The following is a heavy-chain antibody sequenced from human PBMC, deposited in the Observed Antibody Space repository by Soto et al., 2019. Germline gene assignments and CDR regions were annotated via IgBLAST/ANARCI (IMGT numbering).Heavy chain of an antibody. J-gene: IGHJ4*02. CDR2: ISVYDGNT. CDR1: GYTFTSYD. D-gene: IGHD7-27*01. V-gene: IGHV1-18*01. Sequence: QVQLVQSGPEVKKPGASVKVSCKASGYTFTSYDINWVRQAPGQGLEWMGWISVYDGNTNYAQKLQDRVTMTTDTSPSTDYMGLRSLRSDATAVYYCASALGIGDYWGQGTHVTVSS. CDR3: ASALGIGDY.